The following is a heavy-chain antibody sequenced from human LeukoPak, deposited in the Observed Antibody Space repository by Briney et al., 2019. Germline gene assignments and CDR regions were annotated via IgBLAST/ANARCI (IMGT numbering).Heavy chain of an antibody. CDR3: ARLWIVATWFDA. Sequence: SETLSLTCTVSNGSMTSDSYYWAWVRQPPGTGMEWIGTIFYSGKTYSSASLRSRVTVSLDTSKKNFSLRLSSVTAADTAVYYCARLWIVATWFDAWGQGALVTVSS. V-gene: IGHV4-39*02. J-gene: IGHJ5*02. CDR2: IFYSGKT. D-gene: IGHD2-2*03. CDR1: NGSMTSDSYY.